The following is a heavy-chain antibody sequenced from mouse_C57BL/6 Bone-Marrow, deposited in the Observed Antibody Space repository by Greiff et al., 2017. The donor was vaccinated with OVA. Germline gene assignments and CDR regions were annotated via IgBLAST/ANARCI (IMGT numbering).Heavy chain of an antibody. V-gene: IGHV1-82*01. CDR3: ARHEDGYYASYFDY. D-gene: IGHD2-3*01. J-gene: IGHJ2*01. CDR1: GYAFSSSW. CDR2: IYPGDGDT. Sequence: QVQLQQSGPELVKPGASVKISCKASGYAFSSSWMNWVKQRPGTGLEWIGRIYPGDGDTNYNGKFKGKATLTADQSSSTAYMQLSSLTTEDSAVYFCARHEDGYYASYFDYWGQGTTLTVTS.